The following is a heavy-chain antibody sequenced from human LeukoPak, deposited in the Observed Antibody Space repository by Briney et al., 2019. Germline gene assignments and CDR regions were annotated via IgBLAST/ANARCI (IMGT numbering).Heavy chain of an antibody. D-gene: IGHD2-15*01. V-gene: IGHV4-34*01. J-gene: IGHJ5*02. CDR1: GGSFSGYY. CDR2: INHSGST. Sequence: SETLSLTCAVYGGSFSGYYWSWIRQPPGKGLEWIGEINHSGSTNYNPSLKSRVTISVDTSKNRFSLKLSSVTAADTAVYYCARGVVAARFWFDPWGQGTLVTVSS. CDR3: ARGVVAARFWFDP.